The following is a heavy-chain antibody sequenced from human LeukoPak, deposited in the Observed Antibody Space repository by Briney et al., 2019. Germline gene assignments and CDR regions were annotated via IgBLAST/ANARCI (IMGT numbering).Heavy chain of an antibody. J-gene: IGHJ4*02. D-gene: IGHD2-15*01. Sequence: GGSLRLSCAAPGFTFSNAWMSWVRQAPGKGLEWVGRIKSKTDGGTTDYAAPVKGRFTISRDDSKNTLYLQMNSLKTEDTAVYYCTTALIRTGVIVVVVAAPIDYWGQGTLVTVSS. CDR1: GFTFSNAW. CDR2: IKSKTDGGTT. V-gene: IGHV3-15*01. CDR3: TTALIRTGVIVVVVAAPIDY.